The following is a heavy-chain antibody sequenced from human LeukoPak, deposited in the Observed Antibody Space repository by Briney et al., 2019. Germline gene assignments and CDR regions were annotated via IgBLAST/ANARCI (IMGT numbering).Heavy chain of an antibody. CDR2: IFDNRYT. Sequence: SETLSLTRTVSGGSISGYYWSWLRQSAGKRLEWIGHIFDNRYTNSNPSRKSRVTMSVDKSKNYFSLKLKSVTAADSAVYYCAREGGVAPAGTYYNYYYMDGWGKGTTVTVSS. V-gene: IGHV4-4*07. CDR1: GGSISGYY. CDR3: AREGGVAPAGTYYNYYYMDG. J-gene: IGHJ6*03. D-gene: IGHD2-2*01.